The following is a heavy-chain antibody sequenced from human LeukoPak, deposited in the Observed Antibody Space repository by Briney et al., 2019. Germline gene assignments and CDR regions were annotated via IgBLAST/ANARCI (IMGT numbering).Heavy chain of an antibody. Sequence: PGGSLRLSCAASGFRFSSYAMSWVRQAPGKGLEWVAFIRYDGSNKYYADSVKGRFTISRDNSKNTLYLQMNSLRAEDTAVYYCALYGDLDYWGQGTLVTVSS. CDR2: IRYDGSNK. D-gene: IGHD4-17*01. CDR1: GFRFSSYA. J-gene: IGHJ4*02. V-gene: IGHV3-30*02. CDR3: ALYGDLDY.